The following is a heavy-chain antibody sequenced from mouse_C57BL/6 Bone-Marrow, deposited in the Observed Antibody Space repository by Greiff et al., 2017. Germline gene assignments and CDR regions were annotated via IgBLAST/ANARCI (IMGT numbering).Heavy chain of an antibody. V-gene: IGHV1-50*01. D-gene: IGHD1-1*01. CDR1: GYTFTSYW. CDR3: ARGAVVHWYFDV. CDR2: IDPSDSYT. Sequence: QSCKASGYTFTSYWMQWVKQRPGQGLEWIGEIDPSDSYTNYNQKFKGKATLTVDTSSSTAYMQLSSLTSAASAVYYYARGAVVHWYFDVWGTGTTVTVSS. J-gene: IGHJ1*03.